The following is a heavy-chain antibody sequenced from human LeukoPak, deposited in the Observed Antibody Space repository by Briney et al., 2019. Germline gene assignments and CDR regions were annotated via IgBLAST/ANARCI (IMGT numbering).Heavy chain of an antibody. CDR3: ARHGGYGEYVNAFDI. CDR1: GYSFTSYW. V-gene: IGHV5-51*01. CDR2: IYPGDSDT. D-gene: IGHD4-17*01. Sequence: GESLKISCKGCGYSFTSYWIGWVRQMPGKGLEWMGIIYPGDSDTRYSPSFQGQVTISADKSISTAYLQWSSLKASDTAMYYCARHGGYGEYVNAFDIWGQGTMVSVSS. J-gene: IGHJ3*02.